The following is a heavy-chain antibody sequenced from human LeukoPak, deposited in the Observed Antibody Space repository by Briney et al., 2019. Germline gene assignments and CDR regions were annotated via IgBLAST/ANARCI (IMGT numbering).Heavy chain of an antibody. Sequence: PGGSLRLSCAVSGLTFRNYNMFWVRQTPGQGLECVSSITSSGGSTYYADSVKGRFTVSRDNAENSLYLQMNSLRVEDTAVYYCANQAWLREDFFDSGGRGPLFPVS. CDR2: ITSSGGST. J-gene: IGHJ4*02. CDR3: ANQAWLREDFFDS. V-gene: IGHV3-21*01. CDR1: GLTFRNYN. D-gene: IGHD5-12*01.